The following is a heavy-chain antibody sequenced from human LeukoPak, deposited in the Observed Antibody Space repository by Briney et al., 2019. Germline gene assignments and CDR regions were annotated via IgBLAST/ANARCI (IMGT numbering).Heavy chain of an antibody. Sequence: GGSLRLSCAASGFAFSAYAMKWVRQAPGKGLEWVSTIGVSGGSTYYADSVKGRFTISRDNSKNTLYLQMNSLRAEDTAVYYCARDRHIVVVTATQIPDAFDIWGQGTMVTVSS. D-gene: IGHD2-21*02. V-gene: IGHV3-23*01. J-gene: IGHJ3*02. CDR1: GFAFSAYA. CDR3: ARDRHIVVVTATQIPDAFDI. CDR2: IGVSGGST.